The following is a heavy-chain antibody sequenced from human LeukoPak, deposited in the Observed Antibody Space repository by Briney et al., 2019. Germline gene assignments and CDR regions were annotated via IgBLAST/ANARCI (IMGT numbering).Heavy chain of an antibody. D-gene: IGHD3-22*01. Sequence: ASVKVSCKASGYTFTGYYMHWVRQARGQGLEWMGWINPNSGGTDYAQNFQGRVTMTRDTSISTAYMELIRLRPDDTAVYYCARLYYYDNSGYKYNWFDPWGQGTLVTVSS. CDR1: GYTFTGYY. J-gene: IGHJ5*02. V-gene: IGHV1-2*02. CDR3: ARLYYYDNSGYKYNWFDP. CDR2: INPNSGGT.